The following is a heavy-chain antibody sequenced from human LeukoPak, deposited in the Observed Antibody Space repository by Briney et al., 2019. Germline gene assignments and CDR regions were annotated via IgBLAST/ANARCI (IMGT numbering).Heavy chain of an antibody. V-gene: IGHV4-34*01. Sequence: SETLSLTCAVYGGSFSGYYWSWIRQPPGKGLEWIGEINHSGSTNYNPSLKSRITISVDTSKNQFSLKLSSVTAADTAVYYCARGDRAAAATFDYWGQGTLVTVSS. CDR1: GGSFSGYY. CDR2: INHSGST. D-gene: IGHD6-13*01. CDR3: ARGDRAAAATFDY. J-gene: IGHJ4*02.